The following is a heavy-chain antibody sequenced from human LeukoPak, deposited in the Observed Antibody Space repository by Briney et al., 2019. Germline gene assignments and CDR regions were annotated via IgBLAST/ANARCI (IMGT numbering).Heavy chain of an antibody. J-gene: IGHJ4*02. V-gene: IGHV3-30*18. D-gene: IGHD5-24*01. Sequence: GGSLRLSCAGSGFIFSDYYMSWIRQAPGRGLEWVAVISYDGSNKYYADSVKGRFTISRDNSKNTLYLQMNSLRAEDTAVYYCAKVRRDGYNPTDYWGQGTLVTVSS. CDR2: ISYDGSNK. CDR1: GFIFSDYY. CDR3: AKVRRDGYNPTDY.